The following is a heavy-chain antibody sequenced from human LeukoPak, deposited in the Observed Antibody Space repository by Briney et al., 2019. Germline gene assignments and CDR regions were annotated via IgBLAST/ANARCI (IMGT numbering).Heavy chain of an antibody. D-gene: IGHD2-15*01. CDR1: GYTFTSYG. J-gene: IGHJ6*02. CDR3: ARGVVAAMYYYGMDV. Sequence: GASVKVSCKASGYTFTSYGISWVRQAPGQGLEWMGWISAYNGNTNYAQKLQGRVTMTTDTSTSTAYMELRSLRSDDTAVYYCARGVVAAMYYYGMDVWGQGTTVTVSS. V-gene: IGHV1-18*01. CDR2: ISAYNGNT.